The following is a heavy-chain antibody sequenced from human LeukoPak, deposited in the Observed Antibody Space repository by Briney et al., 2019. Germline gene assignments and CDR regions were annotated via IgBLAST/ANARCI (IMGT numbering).Heavy chain of an antibody. CDR1: GFTFSSYW. Sequence: GGSLRLSCAASGFTFSSYWMHWVRQAPGKGLVWVSRINTDGSSTTYADSVKGRFTISRDSAKNTLYLQMNSLRAEDTAMYYCARHGQDYYDSSDYYHPDRLDIWGQGTMVTVSS. D-gene: IGHD3-22*01. CDR3: ARHGQDYYDSSDYYHPDRLDI. J-gene: IGHJ3*02. CDR2: INTDGSST. V-gene: IGHV3-74*01.